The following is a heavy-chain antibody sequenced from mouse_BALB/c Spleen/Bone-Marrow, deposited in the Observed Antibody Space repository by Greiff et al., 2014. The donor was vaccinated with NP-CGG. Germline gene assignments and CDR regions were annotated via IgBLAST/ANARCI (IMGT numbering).Heavy chain of an antibody. CDR3: ARELGRGFAY. D-gene: IGHD4-1*01. CDR2: INPGSGGI. Sequence: QVQLQQSGTELVRPGTSVTVSCKASGYAFTNYLIEWVKQRPGQGLEWIGVINPGSGGINYNEKFRVKATLTADKSSSIVYMQLSSLTSDDSAVYFCARELGRGFAYWGQGTLATVSA. J-gene: IGHJ3*01. V-gene: IGHV1-54*01. CDR1: GYAFTNYL.